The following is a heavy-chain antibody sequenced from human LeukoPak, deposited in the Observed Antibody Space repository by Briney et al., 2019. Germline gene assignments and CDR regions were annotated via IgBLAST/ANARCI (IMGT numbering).Heavy chain of an antibody. V-gene: IGHV4-39*01. D-gene: IGHD6-6*01. CDR3: ARQADSSSSDFDY. CDR2: IYYSGST. CDR1: GGSSSSSSYY. Sequence: SETLSLTCTVSGGSSSSSSYYWGWIRQPPGKGLEWIGSIYYSGSTYYNPSLKSRVTISVDTSKNQFSLKLSSVTAADTAVYYCARQADSSSSDFDYWGQGTLVTVSS. J-gene: IGHJ4*02.